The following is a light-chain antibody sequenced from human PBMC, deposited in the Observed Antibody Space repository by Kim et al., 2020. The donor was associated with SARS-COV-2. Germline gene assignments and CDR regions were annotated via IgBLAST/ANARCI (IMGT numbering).Light chain of an antibody. Sequence: ATVGDRVTITCRASQSISSYLNWYQQKPGKAPKLLIYAASSLQSGVPSRFSGSGSGTDFTLTISSLQPEDFATYYCQQSYSTPRTFGQGTKVDIK. J-gene: IGKJ1*01. V-gene: IGKV1-39*01. CDR1: QSISSY. CDR3: QQSYSTPRT. CDR2: AAS.